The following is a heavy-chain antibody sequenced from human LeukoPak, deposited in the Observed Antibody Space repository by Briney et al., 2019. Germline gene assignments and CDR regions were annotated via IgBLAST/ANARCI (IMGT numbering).Heavy chain of an antibody. CDR1: GGSFSDYY. CDR3: ARVNSHERKGYFLTF. Sequence: SEALSLICAVYGGSFSDYYWTWIRQPPGKGLEWIGEVNHTGGSNYTPSLKDRVNISVDTSKNQFSLKLSAVTAADTAVYYCARVNSHERKGYFLTFWGRGTPVTVSS. CDR2: VNHTGGS. J-gene: IGHJ4*02. V-gene: IGHV4-34*01. D-gene: IGHD5-18*01.